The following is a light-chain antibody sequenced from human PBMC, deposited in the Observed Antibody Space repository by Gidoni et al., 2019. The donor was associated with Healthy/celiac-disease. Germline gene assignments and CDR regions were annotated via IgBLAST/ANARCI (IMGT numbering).Light chain of an antibody. V-gene: IGKV3-11*01. J-gene: IGKJ1*01. CDR3: QQRSNWPWT. Sequence: EIVLTQSPATLSLSPGERATLSCRASQSVSSDLAWYQQKPGQAPRLLIYDASNRATGIPARFSGRGSGTDFTLTISSLEPEDFAVYYCQQRSNWPWTFGQGTKVEIK. CDR2: DAS. CDR1: QSVSSD.